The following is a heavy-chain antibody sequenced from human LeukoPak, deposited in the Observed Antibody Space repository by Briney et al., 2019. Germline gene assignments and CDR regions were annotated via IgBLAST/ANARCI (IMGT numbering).Heavy chain of an antibody. V-gene: IGHV1-18*01. Sequence: ASVKVSCKASGGTFSSYGISWVRQAPGQGLEWMGWISAYNGNTNYAQKLQGRVTMTTDTSTSTAYMELRSLRSDDTAVYYCARTRYCSGGSCYTTPLDYWGQGTLVTVSS. J-gene: IGHJ4*02. CDR2: ISAYNGNT. CDR3: ARTRYCSGGSCYTTPLDY. CDR1: GGTFSSYG. D-gene: IGHD2-15*01.